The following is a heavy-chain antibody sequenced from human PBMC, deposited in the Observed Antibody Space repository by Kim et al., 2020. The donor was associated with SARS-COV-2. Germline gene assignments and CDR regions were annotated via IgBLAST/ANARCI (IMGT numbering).Heavy chain of an antibody. D-gene: IGHD6-6*01. J-gene: IGHJ5*02. Sequence: LKSLVTIAVDTSKNQFSLKLSSVTAADTAVYYCASLPIGIAARPGDWFDPWGQGTLVTVSS. V-gene: IGHV4-39*01. CDR3: ASLPIGIAARPGDWFDP.